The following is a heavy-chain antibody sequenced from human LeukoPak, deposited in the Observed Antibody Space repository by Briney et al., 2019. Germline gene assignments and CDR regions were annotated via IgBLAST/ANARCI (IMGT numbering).Heavy chain of an antibody. D-gene: IGHD1-26*01. CDR3: ARVRGSYCSDH. CDR1: GFTFGDYY. J-gene: IGHJ4*02. Sequence: KTGGSLRLSCAASGFTFGDYYMSWIRQTPGTGLEWVSYISTSGTTIHYADSVKGRFTISRDNAKNSLYLQMNSLRAEDTAVYYCARVRGSYCSDHWGQGILVIVSS. CDR2: ISTSGTTI. V-gene: IGHV3-11*04.